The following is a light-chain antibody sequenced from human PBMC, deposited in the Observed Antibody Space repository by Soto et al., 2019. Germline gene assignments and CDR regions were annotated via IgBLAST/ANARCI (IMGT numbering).Light chain of an antibody. CDR3: SSYTSSRDV. V-gene: IGLV2-14*01. Sequence: SVLTQPASVSGSPGQSITISCTGTSSDVGGYNYVSWYQQHPGKAPKLMIYEVSNRPSGVSNRFSGSKSGNTASLTISGLQAEDEADYYCSSYTSSRDVCGTGTKVTVL. J-gene: IGLJ1*01. CDR2: EVS. CDR1: SSDVGGYNY.